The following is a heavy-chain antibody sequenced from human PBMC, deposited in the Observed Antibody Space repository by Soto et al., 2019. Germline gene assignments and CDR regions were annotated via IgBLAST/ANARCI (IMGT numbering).Heavy chain of an antibody. J-gene: IGHJ5*02. D-gene: IGHD3-22*01. CDR3: AGGTITMIVA. Sequence: PGGSLRRSCAASGLPFSSYSRNWVRQAPGKGLEWVSSISSSSYIYYADPVKGRFTSSRDNAKNSLYLKMNSLRAEDTAVYYCAGGTITMIVAWGQGTLVTVYS. V-gene: IGHV3-21*01. CDR2: ISSSSYI. CDR1: GLPFSSYS.